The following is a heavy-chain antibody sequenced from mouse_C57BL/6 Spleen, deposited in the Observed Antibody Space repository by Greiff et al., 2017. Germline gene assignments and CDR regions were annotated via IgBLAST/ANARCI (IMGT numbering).Heavy chain of an antibody. CDR3: AREGTTRYYYAMDY. Sequence: DVQLVESGGGLVKPGGSLKLSCAASGFTFSSYAMSWVRQTPEKRLEWVATISDGGSYTYYPDNVKGRFTISRDNAKNNLYLQMSHLKSEDTAMYYCAREGTTRYYYAMDYWGQGTSVTVSS. J-gene: IGHJ4*01. CDR1: GFTFSSYA. D-gene: IGHD1-1*01. CDR2: ISDGGSYT. V-gene: IGHV5-4*01.